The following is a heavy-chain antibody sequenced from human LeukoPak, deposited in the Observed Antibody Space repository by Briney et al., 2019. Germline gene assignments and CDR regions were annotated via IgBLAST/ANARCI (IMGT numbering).Heavy chain of an antibody. D-gene: IGHD3-16*01. V-gene: IGHV1-46*01. J-gene: IGHJ4*02. CDR1: GYTFTIYY. CDR2: INPSGGST. Sequence: ASVTVSSTASGYTFTIYYMHWVRQSPGQGLEWMGIINPSGGSTSYAQKFQGRVTMTRDTTTSTVYMELSSLRSEDTAVYYCARDPRHAIGGYYFDYWGQGTLVTVSS. CDR3: ARDPRHAIGGYYFDY.